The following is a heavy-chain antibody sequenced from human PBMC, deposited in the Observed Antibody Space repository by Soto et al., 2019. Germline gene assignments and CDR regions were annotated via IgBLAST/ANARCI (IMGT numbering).Heavy chain of an antibody. CDR1: GFTFSSYW. J-gene: IGHJ4*02. CDR3: ARVGTGAYHFDY. Sequence: EVQLVESGGGLVQPGGSLRISCAASGFTFSSYWMHWVRQAPGKGLVWVSRSNSDGSTTSYADSVKGRFTISRDNAKNTLYLQMNSLRAEDTAVYYCARVGTGAYHFDYWGQGTLVTVSS. D-gene: IGHD7-27*01. CDR2: SNSDGSTT. V-gene: IGHV3-74*01.